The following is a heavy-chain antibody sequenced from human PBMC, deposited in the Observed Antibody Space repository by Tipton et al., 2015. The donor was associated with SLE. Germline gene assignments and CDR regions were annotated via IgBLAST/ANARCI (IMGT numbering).Heavy chain of an antibody. Sequence: QSGAEVKKPGASVKVSCKASGYTFTSYYMHWVRQAPGQGLEWMGIINPSGGSTSYAQKFQGRVTMTTDTSTSTAYMELRSLRSDDTAVYYCAREPHSSSWHEGMDVWGQGTTVTVSS. CDR2: INPSGGST. CDR3: AREPHSSSWHEGMDV. V-gene: IGHV1-46*01. J-gene: IGHJ6*02. CDR1: GYTFTSYY. D-gene: IGHD6-13*01.